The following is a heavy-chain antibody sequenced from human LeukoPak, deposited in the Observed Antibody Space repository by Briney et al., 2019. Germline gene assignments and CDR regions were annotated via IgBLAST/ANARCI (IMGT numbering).Heavy chain of an antibody. J-gene: IGHJ4*02. Sequence: PSETLSLTCNVSGGSISHYYWSWIRQPPEKGLEWIGYIYYSGSTIYNPSLKSRVTISVDTSKNQFSLKLSSVTAADTAVYYCARQTSGGDFDYWGQGTLVTVSS. CDR3: ARQTSGGDFDY. D-gene: IGHD2-15*01. CDR2: IYYSGST. CDR1: GGSISHYY. V-gene: IGHV4-59*08.